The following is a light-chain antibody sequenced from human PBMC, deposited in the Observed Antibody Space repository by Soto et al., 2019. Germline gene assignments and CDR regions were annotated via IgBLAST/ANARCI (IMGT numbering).Light chain of an antibody. CDR3: LLYFGGTWVFGGGWM. CDR1: TGAVTNDYH. J-gene: IGLJ3*02. Sequence: QTVVNQEPSLTVSPGGTVTLTCASSTGAVTNDYHPNWFQQKPGQPPRALIYSTSNRFSWTPTRFSGSLLGGKAALTLSGVQPDDEADYYCLLYFGGTWVFGGGWMFGGGTKLTVL. CDR2: STS. V-gene: IGLV7-43*01.